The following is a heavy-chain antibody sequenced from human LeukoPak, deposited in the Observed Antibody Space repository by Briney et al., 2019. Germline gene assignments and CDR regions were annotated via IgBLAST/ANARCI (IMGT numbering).Heavy chain of an antibody. D-gene: IGHD3-22*01. CDR1: GFTFSSYS. J-gene: IGHJ5*02. V-gene: IGHV3-21*01. Sequence: PGGSLRLSCAASGFTFSSYSMNWVRQAPGKGLEWVSSISSSSSYIYYADSMKGRFTISRDNAKNSLYLQMNSLRAEDTAVYYCARDDSSGYFNWFDPWGQGTLVTVSS. CDR2: ISSSSSYI. CDR3: ARDDSSGYFNWFDP.